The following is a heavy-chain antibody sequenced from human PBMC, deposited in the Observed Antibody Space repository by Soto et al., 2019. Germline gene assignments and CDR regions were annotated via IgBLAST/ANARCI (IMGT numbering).Heavy chain of an antibody. Sequence: ASVKVSCKASGYTFTSYGISWVRQAPGQGLEWMGWISAYNGNTNYAQKLQGRVTMTTDTSTSTAYMGLRSLRSDDTAVYYCARDREYDFWSGYYTGPGFDPWGQGTLVTVSS. V-gene: IGHV1-18*04. J-gene: IGHJ5*02. D-gene: IGHD3-3*01. CDR2: ISAYNGNT. CDR3: ARDREYDFWSGYYTGPGFDP. CDR1: GYTFTSYG.